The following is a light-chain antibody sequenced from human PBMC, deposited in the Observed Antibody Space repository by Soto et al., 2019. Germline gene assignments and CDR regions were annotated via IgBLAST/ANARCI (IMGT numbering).Light chain of an antibody. CDR3: QQSYGNPE. CDR2: ATS. V-gene: IGKV1-39*01. J-gene: IGKJ3*01. CDR1: QNIATF. Sequence: DIQMTQSPSSLSASVGDRVTITCRASQNIATFLNWYHHKPGKAPKLLIYATSRLQSGVPSRFSGSGSGTDFTLTITSLQPEDFGTYYCQQSYGNPEFAPGTKVDIK.